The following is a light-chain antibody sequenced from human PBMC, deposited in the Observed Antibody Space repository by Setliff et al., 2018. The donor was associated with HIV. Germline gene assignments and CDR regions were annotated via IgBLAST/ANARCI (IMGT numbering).Light chain of an antibody. J-gene: IGLJ1*01. CDR1: SSDVGGYNS. CDR2: EAT. CDR3: SSYATTGTV. V-gene: IGLV2-14*01. Sequence: QSVLTQPASVSGSPGQSITISCTGTSSDVGGYNSVSWYQQHPGKAPKLMIYEATNRPSGVSNRFSGSKSGNTASLTVSGLQAEDEADYYCSSYATTGTVFGPGTKVTVL.